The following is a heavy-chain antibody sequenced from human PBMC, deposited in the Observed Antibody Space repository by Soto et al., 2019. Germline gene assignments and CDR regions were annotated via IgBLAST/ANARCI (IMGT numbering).Heavy chain of an antibody. CDR3: ARAWGYYFDF. Sequence: ETLSLTCTVSGGSIGSYYWSWIRQPPGKGLEWIGYIYYSGSTNYNPSLKSRVTISVDTSKNQFSLKLSSVTAADTAVYYCARAWGYYFDFWGQGTLVTVSS. V-gene: IGHV4-59*01. J-gene: IGHJ4*02. D-gene: IGHD3-16*01. CDR1: GGSIGSYY. CDR2: IYYSGST.